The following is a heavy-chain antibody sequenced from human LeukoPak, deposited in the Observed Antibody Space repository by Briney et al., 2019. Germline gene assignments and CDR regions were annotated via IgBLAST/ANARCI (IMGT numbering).Heavy chain of an antibody. CDR3: SGSSAGAFDI. Sequence: PGGSLRLSCAASGFTFDDYTMHWVRQAPGKGLDWVSLISWDGGSTSYADSVKVRFTISRDNSKNSLYLQMNSLRTEDTALYYCSGSSAGAFDIWGQGTMVTVSS. J-gene: IGHJ3*02. CDR1: GFTFDDYT. CDR2: ISWDGGST. D-gene: IGHD6-6*01. V-gene: IGHV3-43*01.